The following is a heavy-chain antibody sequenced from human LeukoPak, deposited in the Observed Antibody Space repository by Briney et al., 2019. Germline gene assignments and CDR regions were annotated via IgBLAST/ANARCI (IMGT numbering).Heavy chain of an antibody. CDR1: GFTVSCNY. J-gene: IGHJ6*02. CDR2: IYSGGST. D-gene: IGHD3-10*01. CDR3: ARIRGSGSSGMDV. Sequence: GGSLRLSCAASGFTVSCNYMSWVRQAPGKGLEWVSVIYSGGSTYYADSVKGRFTISRDNSKNTLYLQMNSLRAEDTAVYYCARIRGSGSSGMDVWGQGTTVTVSS. V-gene: IGHV3-53*01.